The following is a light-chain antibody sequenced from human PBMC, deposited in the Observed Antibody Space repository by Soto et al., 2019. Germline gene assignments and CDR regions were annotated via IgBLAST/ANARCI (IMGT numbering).Light chain of an antibody. V-gene: IGLV2-14*01. CDR3: SSYTTAGSRI. CDR2: EVS. Sequence: HCALTQPASGSGSHGQSITISCTGTANDIGAYSFVSWYQQHPGKVPELLIYEVSVRASLVSARFSASKSGNTASLTISGLQPEDEADYICSSYTTAGSRIFASGTKVTVL. CDR1: ANDIGAYSF. J-gene: IGLJ1*01.